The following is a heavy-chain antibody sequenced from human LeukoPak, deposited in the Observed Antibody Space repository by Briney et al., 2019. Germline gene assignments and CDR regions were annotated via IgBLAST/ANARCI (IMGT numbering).Heavy chain of an antibody. J-gene: IGHJ4*02. Sequence: SETLSLTCTVSSGSISSYAYFWGWIRQPPGQGLEWIGTIYYSGSTYYNPSLESRVTISVDLSKNQFSLRLSSVTAADTAVYYCAKTHYDYNSSGYYFPFDYWGQGTLVTVSS. CDR1: SGSISSYAYF. CDR3: AKTHYDYNSSGYYFPFDY. D-gene: IGHD3-22*01. CDR2: IYYSGST. V-gene: IGHV4-39*07.